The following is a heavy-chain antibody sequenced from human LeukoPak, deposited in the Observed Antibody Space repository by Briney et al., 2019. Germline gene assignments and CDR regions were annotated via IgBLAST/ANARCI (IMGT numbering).Heavy chain of an antibody. D-gene: IGHD6-19*01. J-gene: IGHJ4*02. V-gene: IGHV1-2*02. CDR3: ARDSSGWFLVY. CDR2: INPNSGGT. Sequence: ASVKVSCKASGYTFTGYHMHWVRQAPGQGLGWMGWINPNSGGTNYAQKFQGRVTMTRDTSISTAYMELSRLRSDDTAVYYCARDSSGWFLVYWGQGTLVTVSS. CDR1: GYTFTGYH.